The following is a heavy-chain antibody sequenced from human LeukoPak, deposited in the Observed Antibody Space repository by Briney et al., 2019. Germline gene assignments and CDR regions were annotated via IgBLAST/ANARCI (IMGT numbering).Heavy chain of an antibody. D-gene: IGHD3-22*01. J-gene: IGHJ4*02. CDR3: ARTHHLSGYSFDY. Sequence: GGSLRLSCAASGFTFGSYSMNWVRQAPGKGLEWVSYISSSSSTIYYADSVKGRFTISRDNAKNSLYLQMNSLRAEDTAVYYCARTHHLSGYSFDYWGQGTLVTVSS. V-gene: IGHV3-48*01. CDR1: GFTFGSYS. CDR2: ISSSSSTI.